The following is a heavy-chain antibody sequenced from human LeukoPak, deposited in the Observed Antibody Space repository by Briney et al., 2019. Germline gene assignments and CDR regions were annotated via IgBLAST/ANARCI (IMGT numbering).Heavy chain of an antibody. CDR2: ISAYNGNT. CDR1: GYTFTSYG. CDR3: ARDGRGPYTHSGYHY. V-gene: IGHV1-18*01. D-gene: IGHD5-12*01. J-gene: IGHJ4*02. Sequence: GASVKVSCKASGYTFTSYGISWVRQAPGQGLEWMGWISAYNGNTNYAQKLQGRVTMTTDTSTSTAYMELSRLRSDDTAVYYCARDGRGPYTHSGYHYWSQGTLVTVSS.